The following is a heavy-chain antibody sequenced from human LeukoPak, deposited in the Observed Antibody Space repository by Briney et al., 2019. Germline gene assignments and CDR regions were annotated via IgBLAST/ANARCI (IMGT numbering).Heavy chain of an antibody. Sequence: GGSLRLSCAASGFTFSSYAMSWVRQAQGKGLEWVSAISGSGGSTYYADSVKGRFTISRDNSKNTLYLQMNSLRAEDTAVYYCAKSDSGSYMRDAFDIWGQGTMVTVSS. D-gene: IGHD1-26*01. CDR3: AKSDSGSYMRDAFDI. V-gene: IGHV3-23*01. J-gene: IGHJ3*02. CDR2: ISGSGGST. CDR1: GFTFSSYA.